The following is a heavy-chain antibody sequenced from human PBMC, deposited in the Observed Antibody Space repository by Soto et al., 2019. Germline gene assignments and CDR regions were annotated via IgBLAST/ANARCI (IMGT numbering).Heavy chain of an antibody. Sequence: EVQLVESGGGLVQPGGSLRLSCAASGFTFSTSWMHWVRQVPGKGLVWVSHINSDGSSTTYADSVKGRFTISRDNAKNTLYLQMNSLRAEDTAVYYCARDRSYAFDVWGQGIMVTVSS. CDR1: GFTFSTSW. J-gene: IGHJ3*01. CDR3: ARDRSYAFDV. V-gene: IGHV3-74*01. CDR2: INSDGSST.